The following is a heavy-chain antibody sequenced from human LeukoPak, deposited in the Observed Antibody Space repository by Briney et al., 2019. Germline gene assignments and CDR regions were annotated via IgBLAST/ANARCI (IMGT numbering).Heavy chain of an antibody. CDR1: GFTFSSYW. Sequence: GGSLRLSCAASGFTFSSYWMHWVRQAPGKGLEWVSSISSSSSYIYYADSVKGRFTISRDNAKNSLYLQMNSLRAEDTAVYYCARDSDFWSGYYTNYYYYMDVWGKGTTVTVSS. CDR3: ARDSDFWSGYYTNYYYYMDV. V-gene: IGHV3-21*01. J-gene: IGHJ6*03. CDR2: ISSSSSYI. D-gene: IGHD3-3*01.